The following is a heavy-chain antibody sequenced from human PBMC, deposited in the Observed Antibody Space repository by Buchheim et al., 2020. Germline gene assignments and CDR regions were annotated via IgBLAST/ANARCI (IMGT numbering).Heavy chain of an antibody. CDR1: GFTFSSYA. CDR2: FSGSGGTT. D-gene: IGHD5-24*01. J-gene: IGHJ6*02. V-gene: IGHV3-23*01. Sequence: EVQLLESGGGLVQPGGSLRLSCAASGFTFSSYAMSWVRQAPGKGLEWVSVFSGSGGTTYYADSVRGRFTISRDNSKNKLYLKMNSLRAEDTAVYYCAKARESSYYYYGMDVWGQGTT. CDR3: AKARESSYYYYGMDV.